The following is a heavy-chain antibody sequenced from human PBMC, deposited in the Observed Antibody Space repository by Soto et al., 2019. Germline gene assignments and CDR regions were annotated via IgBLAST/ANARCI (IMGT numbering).Heavy chain of an antibody. Sequence: GGSLRLSCAASGFTFSSYAMGWVRQARGKGLEWVSAISGSGGSTYYADSVKGRFTISRDTSKNTLYLQMNSLRAEDTAVYYCAKADVNIVATMVDYWGQGTLVTVSS. CDR1: GFTFSSYA. D-gene: IGHD5-12*01. CDR2: ISGSGGST. V-gene: IGHV3-23*01. J-gene: IGHJ4*02. CDR3: AKADVNIVATMVDY.